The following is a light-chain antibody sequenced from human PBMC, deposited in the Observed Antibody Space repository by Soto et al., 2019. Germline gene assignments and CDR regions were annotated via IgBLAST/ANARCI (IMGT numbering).Light chain of an antibody. CDR3: QQSYSTSWT. CDR1: QDVGKW. CDR2: AAS. Sequence: DIQMTQSPPSVSASVGDRVTITCRASQDVGKWLALYQQKPGKAPKLLIYAASSLQSGVPSRFSGSGSGTDFTLTISSLQPEDFATYYCQQSYSTSWTFGQGTKVDIK. J-gene: IGKJ1*01. V-gene: IGKV1-12*01.